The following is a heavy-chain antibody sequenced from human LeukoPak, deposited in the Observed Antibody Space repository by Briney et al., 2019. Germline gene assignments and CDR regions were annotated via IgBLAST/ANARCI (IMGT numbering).Heavy chain of an antibody. V-gene: IGHV4-34*01. J-gene: IGHJ5*02. CDR3: ASSGYSSGWFLWFDP. CDR1: GGSFSGYY. CDR2: INHSGST. Sequence: SETLSLTCAVYGGSFSGYYWSWIRQPPGKGLEWIGEINHSGSTNYNPSLKSRVTISVDTSKNQFSLKLSSVTAADTAVYYCASSGYSSGWFLWFDPWGQGTLVTVSS. D-gene: IGHD6-19*01.